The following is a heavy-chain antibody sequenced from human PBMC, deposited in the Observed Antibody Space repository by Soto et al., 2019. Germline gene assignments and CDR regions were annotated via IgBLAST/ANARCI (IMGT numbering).Heavy chain of an antibody. CDR3: ARELYYYDSSGLVYYYYGMDV. D-gene: IGHD3-22*01. V-gene: IGHV1-2*04. Sequence: QVQLVQSGAEVKKPGASVKVSCKASGYTFTGYYMHWVRQAPGQGLEWMGWINPNSGGTNYAQKFQGLVTMTRDTSISTAYMELSRLRSDDTAVYYCARELYYYDSSGLVYYYYGMDVWGQGTTVTVSS. J-gene: IGHJ6*02. CDR2: INPNSGGT. CDR1: GYTFTGYY.